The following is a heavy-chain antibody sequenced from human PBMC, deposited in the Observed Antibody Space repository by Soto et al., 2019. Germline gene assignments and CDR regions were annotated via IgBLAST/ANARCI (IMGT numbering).Heavy chain of an antibody. V-gene: IGHV3-48*02. CDR2: ISSSGSTM. Sequence: PGGSLRLSCAASGFTFSTYSMNWVRQAPGKWLEWVSYISSSGSTMYYTDSVKGRFTISRDSAKNSLFLQMNSMRDEDTGVYFCARDLAPAAIPDAFDIWGQGXMVTV. D-gene: IGHD2-2*02. CDR3: ARDLAPAAIPDAFDI. CDR1: GFTFSTYS. J-gene: IGHJ3*02.